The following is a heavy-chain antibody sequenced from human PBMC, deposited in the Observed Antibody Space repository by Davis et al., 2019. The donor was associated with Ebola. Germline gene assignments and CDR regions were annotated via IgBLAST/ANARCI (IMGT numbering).Heavy chain of an antibody. CDR3: TRVSLYRFSRSSTYFDY. J-gene: IGHJ4*02. CDR1: GYTFTSYA. CDR2: INGANGYT. Sequence: ASVKVSCKASGYTFTSYAIHWVRQAPGQRLEWMGWINGANGYTQYSQKFQGRATITRDTSASTAYMELSSLRSEDTAVYYCTRVSLYRFSRSSTYFDYWGQGTRVTVSS. D-gene: IGHD2-2*01. V-gene: IGHV1-3*01.